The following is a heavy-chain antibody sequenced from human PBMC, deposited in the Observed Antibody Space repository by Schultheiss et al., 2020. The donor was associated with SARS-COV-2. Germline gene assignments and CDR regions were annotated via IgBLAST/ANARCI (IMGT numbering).Heavy chain of an antibody. CDR1: GFTFSSYE. CDR2: ISSSGSTI. D-gene: IGHD3-10*01. CDR3: ARDLMVRGVSWRYGMDV. Sequence: GESLKISCAASGFTFSSYEMNWVRQAPGKGLEWVSYISSSGSTIYYADSVKGRFTISRDNAKNSLYLQMNSLRAEDTAVYYCARDLMVRGVSWRYGMDVWGQGTTVTVAS. V-gene: IGHV3-48*03. J-gene: IGHJ6*02.